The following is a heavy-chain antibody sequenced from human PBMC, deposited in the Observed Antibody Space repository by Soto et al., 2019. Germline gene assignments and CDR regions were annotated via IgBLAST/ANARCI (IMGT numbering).Heavy chain of an antibody. D-gene: IGHD2-2*01. CDR1: GFTFSSYA. CDR2: ISGSGGST. CDR3: AKGGVVPAAMELYYYYGMDV. J-gene: IGHJ6*02. Sequence: GGSLRLSCAASGFTFSSYAMSWVRQAPGKGLEWVSAISGSGGSTYYADSVKGRFTISRDNSKNTLYLQMNSLRAEDTAVYYCAKGGVVPAAMELYYYYGMDVWGQGTTVTVSS. V-gene: IGHV3-23*01.